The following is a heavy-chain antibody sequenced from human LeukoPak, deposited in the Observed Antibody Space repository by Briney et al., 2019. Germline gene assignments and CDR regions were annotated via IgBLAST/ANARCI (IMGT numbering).Heavy chain of an antibody. V-gene: IGHV1-24*01. CDR2: FDPEDGET. CDR1: GYTLTELS. CDR3: ATGIGSNYGAYFDWFDP. D-gene: IGHD4-11*01. Sequence: ASVKVSCKVSGYTLTELSMHWVRQAPGKGLEWMGGFDPEDGETIYAQKFQGRVTMTEDTSTDTAYMELSSLRSEDTALYYCATGIGSNYGAYFDWFDPWGQGTLVTVSS. J-gene: IGHJ5*02.